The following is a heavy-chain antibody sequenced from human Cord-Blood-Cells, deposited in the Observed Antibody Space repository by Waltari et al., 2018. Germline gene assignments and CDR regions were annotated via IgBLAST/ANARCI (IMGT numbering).Heavy chain of an antibody. J-gene: IGHJ4*02. CDR3: AREWYSSGWYFDY. V-gene: IGHV1-69*09. CDR1: GGTFSSYA. D-gene: IGHD6-19*01. CDR2: IIPILGIA. Sequence: QVQLVQSGAEVKKPGSSVKVSCKASGGTFSSYAISWVRPAPGQGLEWMGRIIPILGIANYAQKFQGRVTITADKSTSTAYMELSSLRSEDTAVYYCAREWYSSGWYFDYWGQGTLVTVSS.